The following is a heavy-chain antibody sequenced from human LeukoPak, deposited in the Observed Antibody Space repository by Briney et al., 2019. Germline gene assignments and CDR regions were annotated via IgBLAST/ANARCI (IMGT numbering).Heavy chain of an antibody. CDR1: GFTFSDYY. J-gene: IGHJ4*02. V-gene: IGHV3-23*01. Sequence: PGGSLRLSCAASGFTFSDYYMSWVRQAPGKGLEWVSAVSGSGGSTYYADSVKGRFTISRDNSKNTLYLQMNSLRAEDTAVYYCANGDSSGYFDYWGQGTLVTVSS. D-gene: IGHD3-22*01. CDR3: ANGDSSGYFDY. CDR2: VSGSGGST.